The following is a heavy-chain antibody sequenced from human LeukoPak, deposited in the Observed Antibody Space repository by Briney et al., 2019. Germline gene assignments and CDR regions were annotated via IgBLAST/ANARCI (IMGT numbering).Heavy chain of an antibody. D-gene: IGHD1-26*01. CDR3: AGVSVDKWERIRDFDY. J-gene: IGHJ4*02. CDR1: GGSISSYY. Sequence: PSETLSLTCTVSGGSISSYYWSWIRQPPGKGLEWIGYIYYSGSTNYNPSLKSRVTISVDTSKNQFSLKLSSVTAADTAVYYCAGVSVDKWERIRDFDYWGQGTLVTVSS. CDR2: IYYSGST. V-gene: IGHV4-59*01.